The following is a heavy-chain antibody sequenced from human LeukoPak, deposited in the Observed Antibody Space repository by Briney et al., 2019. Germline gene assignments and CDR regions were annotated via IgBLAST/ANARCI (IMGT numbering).Heavy chain of an antibody. D-gene: IGHD2-2*01. CDR1: GGTFSSYA. CDR2: IIPIFGTA. CDR3: ARKRYCSSTSCYVFDY. V-gene: IGHV1-69*05. Sequence: ASVKVSCKASGGTFSSYAISWVRQAPGQGLEWMGGIIPIFGTANYAQKFQGRVTITTDESTSTAYMELSSLRSEDTAVYYCARKRYCSSTSCYVFDYWGQRTLVTVSS. J-gene: IGHJ4*02.